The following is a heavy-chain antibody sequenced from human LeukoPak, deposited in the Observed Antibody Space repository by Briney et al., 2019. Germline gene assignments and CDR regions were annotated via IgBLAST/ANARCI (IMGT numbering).Heavy chain of an antibody. CDR1: GFIFSSFG. J-gene: IGHJ4*02. V-gene: IGHV3-30*02. CDR3: ARDRTIFGVAPGNY. CDR2: IRYDGSNK. D-gene: IGHD3-3*01. Sequence: GGSLRLSCAASGFIFSSFGMHWVRQAPGKGLEWVAFIRYDGSNKYYADSVKGRFTISRDNSKNTLYLQMNSLRAEDTAVYYCARDRTIFGVAPGNYWGQGTLVTVSS.